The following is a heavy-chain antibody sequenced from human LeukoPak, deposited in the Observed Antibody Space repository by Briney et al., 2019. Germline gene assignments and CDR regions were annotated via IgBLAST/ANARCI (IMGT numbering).Heavy chain of an antibody. CDR2: ISGSGGST. D-gene: IGHD6-19*01. CDR1: GFTFSSYA. Sequence: PGGSLRLSCAASGFTFSSYAMSWVRQAPGKGLEWVSAISGSGGSTYYADSVKGRFTISRDNSKNTLYLQMNSLRAEDTAVYYCAKDPGVFGGWYSGYWGQGTLVTVSS. J-gene: IGHJ4*02. CDR3: AKDPGVFGGWYSGY. V-gene: IGHV3-23*01.